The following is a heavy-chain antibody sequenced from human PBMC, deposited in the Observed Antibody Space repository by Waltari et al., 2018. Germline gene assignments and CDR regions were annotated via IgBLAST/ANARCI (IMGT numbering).Heavy chain of an antibody. V-gene: IGHV3-49*04. CDR3: ARGHYDSSGYPTYFDS. CDR2: IRSKAYGGTA. Sequence: EVQLVESGGGLVQPGRSLRLSCSASGFTFDRSAMGWVRQAPGKGLEWVGFIRSKAYGGTAEHATSVKGRFTISREDSDGIAYLQMNSVKAEDTAVYYCARGHYDSSGYPTYFDSWGQGALVTVSS. CDR1: GFTFDRSA. J-gene: IGHJ4*02. D-gene: IGHD3-22*01.